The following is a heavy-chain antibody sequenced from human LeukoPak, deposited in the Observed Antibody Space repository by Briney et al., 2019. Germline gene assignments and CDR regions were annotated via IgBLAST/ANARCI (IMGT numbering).Heavy chain of an antibody. CDR1: GFTFNTYG. D-gene: IGHD3-10*01. CDR2: ISGSGGG. Sequence: GGSLRLSCAASGFTFNTYGMSWVRQAPGKGLGWVSTISGSGGGTDYVKGRFTFSTDNSKNTLNMQMNSLQMNSLSRSDAFGKWDSGSASAPTFD. J-gene: IGHJ3*02. V-gene: IGHV3-23*01. CDR3: FGKWDSGSASAPTFD.